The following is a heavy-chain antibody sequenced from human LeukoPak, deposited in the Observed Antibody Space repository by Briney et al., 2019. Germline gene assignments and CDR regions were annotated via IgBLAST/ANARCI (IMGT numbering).Heavy chain of an antibody. V-gene: IGHV3-15*01. CDR3: TTIHDGDYVLVGFDY. CDR2: IKSKTDGGTT. J-gene: IGHJ4*02. Sequence: KAGGSLRLSCAASGFTFSNAWMSWVRQAPGKGLEWVGRIKSKTDGGTTDYAAPVKGRFTISRDDSKNTLHLQLNSLKTEDTAVYYCTTIHDGDYVLVGFDYWGQGTLVTVSS. CDR1: GFTFSNAW. D-gene: IGHD4-17*01.